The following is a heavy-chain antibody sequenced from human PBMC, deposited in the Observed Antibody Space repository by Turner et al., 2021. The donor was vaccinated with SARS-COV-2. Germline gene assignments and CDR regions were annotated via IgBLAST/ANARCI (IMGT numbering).Heavy chain of an antibody. V-gene: IGHV3-53*04. Sequence: EVQLVESGGGLVQPGGSLRLSCAASGFTVSSNYMSWVRQAPGKGLEWVSLIYSGGSTYYADSVKGRFTISRHNSKNTLYLQMNSLRAEDTAVYYCARTKGYCSSTSCYLDYWGQGTLVTVSS. CDR1: GFTVSSNY. D-gene: IGHD2-2*01. CDR3: ARTKGYCSSTSCYLDY. CDR2: IYSGGST. J-gene: IGHJ4*02.